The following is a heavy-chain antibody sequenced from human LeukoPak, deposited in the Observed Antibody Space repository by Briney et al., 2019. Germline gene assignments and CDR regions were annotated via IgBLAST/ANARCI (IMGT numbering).Heavy chain of an antibody. CDR2: ISSDGRKT. CDR1: GFTFSSYD. V-gene: IGHV3-30*03. D-gene: IGHD3-22*01. CDR3: ARSRGASGYYWVDY. Sequence: PGRSLRLSCAASGFTFSSYDIHWVRQAPGKGLGWVALISSDGRKTYYADSVRGRFTLSRDNSKNTLFLQMNSLRDEDTAVYYCARSRGASGYYWVDYWGQGTLVTVSS. J-gene: IGHJ4*02.